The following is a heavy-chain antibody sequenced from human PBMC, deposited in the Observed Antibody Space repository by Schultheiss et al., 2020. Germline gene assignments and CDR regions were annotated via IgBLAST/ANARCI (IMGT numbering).Heavy chain of an antibody. CDR1: GFTFSSYS. CDR3: ARGLPGGGYVNFDY. J-gene: IGHJ4*02. CDR2: ISSSSSTI. Sequence: GGSLRLSCAASGFTFSSYSMNWVRQAPGKGLEWVSYISSSSSTIYYADSVKGRFTISRDNAKNSLYLQMNSLRAEDTAVYYCARGLPGGGYVNFDYWGQGTLVTVSS. V-gene: IGHV3-48*01. D-gene: IGHD5-12*01.